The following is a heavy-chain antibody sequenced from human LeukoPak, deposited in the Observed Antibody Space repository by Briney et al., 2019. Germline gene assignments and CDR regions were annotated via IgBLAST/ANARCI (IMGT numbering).Heavy chain of an antibody. J-gene: IGHJ4*02. CDR2: MNQNNGNT. D-gene: IGHD7-27*01. Sequence: GASVTVSCKASGYTFTTYDINWVRQATGQGVEGMGWMNQNNGNTGYAQKFQDRVTMTRDTSISTAYMELSSLKSEDTAVYYCARAPSEWGFDYWGQGTLVTVSS. CDR1: GYTFTTYD. V-gene: IGHV1-8*02. CDR3: ARAPSEWGFDY.